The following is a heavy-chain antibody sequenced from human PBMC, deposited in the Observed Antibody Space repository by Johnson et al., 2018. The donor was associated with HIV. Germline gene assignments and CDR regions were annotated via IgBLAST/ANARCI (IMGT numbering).Heavy chain of an antibody. Sequence: QVQLVESGGGVVQPGGSLRLSCAASGFIFSNYGMHWVRQAPGKGLAWVAIISYDGSNKYYADSVKGRFTISRDNSKNTLYLQMNSLRAEDTAVYYCAKAMVGWLLAHAFDIWGQGTMVTISS. V-gene: IGHV3-30*19. CDR3: AKAMVGWLLAHAFDI. J-gene: IGHJ3*02. CDR2: ISYDGSNK. D-gene: IGHD3-3*01. CDR1: GFIFSNYG.